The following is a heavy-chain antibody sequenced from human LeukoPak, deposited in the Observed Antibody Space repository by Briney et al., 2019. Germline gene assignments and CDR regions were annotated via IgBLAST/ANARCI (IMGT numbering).Heavy chain of an antibody. CDR3: ARELFDIVVVPAAMKTLSSPNTFDY. Sequence: GASVKVSCKASGYTFTGYYMHWARQAPGQGLEWMGWINPNSGGTNYAQKFQGRVTMTRDTSISTAYMELSRLRSDDTAVYYCARELFDIVVVPAAMKTLSSPNTFDYWGQGTLVTVSS. V-gene: IGHV1-2*02. D-gene: IGHD2-2*01. CDR2: INPNSGGT. CDR1: GYTFTGYY. J-gene: IGHJ4*02.